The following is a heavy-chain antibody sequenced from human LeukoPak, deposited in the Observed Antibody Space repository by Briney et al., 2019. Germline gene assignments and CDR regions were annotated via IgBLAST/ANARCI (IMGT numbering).Heavy chain of an antibody. V-gene: IGHV1-69-2*01. CDR1: GYTFTDYY. Sequence: ASVKISCKVSGYTFTDYYMHWVQQAPGKGLEWMGLVDPGDGETIYAEKFQGRVTITADTSTDTAYMELSSLRSEDTAVYYCASEGGYCSSTSCYSGYWGQGTLVTVSS. D-gene: IGHD2-2*02. CDR2: VDPGDGET. CDR3: ASEGGYCSSTSCYSGY. J-gene: IGHJ4*02.